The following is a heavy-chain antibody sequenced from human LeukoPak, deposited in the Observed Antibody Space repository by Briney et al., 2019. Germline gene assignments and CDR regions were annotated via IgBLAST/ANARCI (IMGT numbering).Heavy chain of an antibody. D-gene: IGHD1-20*01. CDR1: GGSISSDTYS. CDR2: IYPSGST. J-gene: IGHJ5*02. CDR3: ARGGIIGTTNNWFDP. V-gene: IGHV4-30-2*01. Sequence: SETLSLTCAVSGGSISSDTYSWSWIRQPPGKGLEWIGYIYPSGSTYYNPSLKSRITMSVDTSENQFSLRLSSVTAADTAIYYCARGGIIGTTNNWFDPWGQATLVTVSS.